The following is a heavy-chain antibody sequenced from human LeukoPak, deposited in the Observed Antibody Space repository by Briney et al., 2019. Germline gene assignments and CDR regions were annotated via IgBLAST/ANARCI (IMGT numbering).Heavy chain of an antibody. V-gene: IGHV4-34*01. J-gene: IGHJ4*02. CDR1: GVSFSGYY. CDR3: ARHGRDGYNWWALYFDY. Sequence: PSETLSLTCAVYGVSFSGYYWSWIRQPPGKGLEWIGEINHSGSTNYNPSLKSRVTISVDTSKNQFSLKLSSVTAADTAVYYCARHGRDGYNWWALYFDYWGQGTLVTVSS. D-gene: IGHD5-24*01. CDR2: INHSGST.